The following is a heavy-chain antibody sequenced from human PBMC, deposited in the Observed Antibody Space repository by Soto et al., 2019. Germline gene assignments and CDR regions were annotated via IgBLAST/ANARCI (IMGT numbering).Heavy chain of an antibody. V-gene: IGHV4-59*01. CDR3: ARGHRAMEYYYYYGMDV. CDR1: GGSISSSF. CDR2: ISYSGST. J-gene: IGHJ6*02. D-gene: IGHD5-18*01. Sequence: SETLSLTCSVSGGSISSSFWSWIRQPPGRELEWIGYISYSGSTTYNPSLKSRITLSVDTSKNQFSLRVASVTAADTAVYYCARGHRAMEYYYYYGMDVWGQGTTVTVSS.